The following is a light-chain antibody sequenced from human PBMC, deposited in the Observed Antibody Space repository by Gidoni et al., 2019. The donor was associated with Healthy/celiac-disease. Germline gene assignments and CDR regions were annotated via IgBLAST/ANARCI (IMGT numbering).Light chain of an antibody. Sequence: QSVLTQPPSVSGAPGQRVTISCTGIISNIGAGYDVHWYQQLPGTAPKLLLYGNSNRPSGVPDRFSGSKSGTSASLAITGLQAEDEADYYCQSYDSSLSGVVFGGGTKLTVL. CDR3: QSYDSSLSGVV. J-gene: IGLJ2*01. CDR1: ISNIGAGYD. CDR2: GNS. V-gene: IGLV1-40*01.